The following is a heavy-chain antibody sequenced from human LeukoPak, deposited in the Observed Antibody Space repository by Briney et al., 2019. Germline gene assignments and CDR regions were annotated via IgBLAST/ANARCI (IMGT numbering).Heavy chain of an antibody. J-gene: IGHJ4*02. Sequence: GSLRLSCAASGFDFSSDWMHWVRHAPGQGLVWVSRIKGDGISTNYADSVKGRFTISRDIAKNTLYLQMNSLRAEDTGVYYCAKDHYWSIDYWGRGTLVTVSS. CDR3: AKDHYWSIDY. CDR1: GFDFSSDW. CDR2: IKGDGIST. D-gene: IGHD3-3*01. V-gene: IGHV3-74*01.